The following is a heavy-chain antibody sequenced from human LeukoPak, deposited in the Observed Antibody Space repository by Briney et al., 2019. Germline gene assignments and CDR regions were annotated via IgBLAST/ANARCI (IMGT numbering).Heavy chain of an antibody. Sequence: PSETLSLTCTVSGGSISSYYWSWIQQPPGKGLEWIGYIYYSGSTNYNPSLKSRVTISVDTSKNQFSLKLSSVTAADTAVYYCARYRGYSYGLDYWGQGTLVTVSS. D-gene: IGHD5-18*01. CDR3: ARYRGYSYGLDY. CDR2: IYYSGST. J-gene: IGHJ4*02. V-gene: IGHV4-59*01. CDR1: GGSISSYY.